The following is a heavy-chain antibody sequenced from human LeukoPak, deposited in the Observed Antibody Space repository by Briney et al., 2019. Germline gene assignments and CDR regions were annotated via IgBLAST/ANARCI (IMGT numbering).Heavy chain of an antibody. CDR2: IYYSEST. J-gene: IGHJ6*03. Sequence: PSETLSLTCTVSGRSISSHYWSWIRHPPGKALEWIGYIYYSESTNYNPSLKSRVTISVDTSKNQCSLKLSSVTAADTAVYYCARTKKDSSGYSYYYYYMDVWGKGTTVTVSS. CDR1: GRSISSHY. V-gene: IGHV4-59*03. CDR3: ARTKKDSSGYSYYYYYMDV. D-gene: IGHD3-22*01.